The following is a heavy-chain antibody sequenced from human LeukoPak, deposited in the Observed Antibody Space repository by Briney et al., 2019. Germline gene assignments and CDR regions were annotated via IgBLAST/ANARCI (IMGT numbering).Heavy chain of an antibody. CDR1: GGSISSYY. J-gene: IGHJ4*02. V-gene: IGHV4-59*01. CDR3: ARVHYYDSSGYYYVGYYFDY. CDR2: IYYSGST. D-gene: IGHD3-22*01. Sequence: SETLSLTCTVSGGSISSYYWSWIRQPPGKGLEWIGYIYYSGSTNYNPSLKSRVTISVDTSKNQFSLKLSSVTAADTAVYYCARVHYYDSSGYYYVGYYFDYWGQGTLVTVSS.